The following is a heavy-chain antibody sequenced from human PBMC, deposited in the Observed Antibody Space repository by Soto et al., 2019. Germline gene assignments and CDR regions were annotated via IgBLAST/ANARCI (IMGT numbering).Heavy chain of an antibody. CDR1: GFTFSSYG. CDR2: IWYDGSNK. Sequence: QVQLVESGGGVVQPGRSLRLSCAASGFTFSSYGMHWVRQAPGKGLGWVAVIWYDGSNKYYADSVKGRFTISRDNSKNTLYLQMNSLRAEDTAVYYCARGPPSSITLDYWGQGTLVTVSS. D-gene: IGHD3-10*01. V-gene: IGHV3-33*01. CDR3: ARGPPSSITLDY. J-gene: IGHJ4*02.